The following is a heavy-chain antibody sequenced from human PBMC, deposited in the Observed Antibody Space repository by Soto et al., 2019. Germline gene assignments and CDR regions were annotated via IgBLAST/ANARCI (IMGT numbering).Heavy chain of an antibody. D-gene: IGHD5-12*01. V-gene: IGHV3-23*01. CDR3: AKMSPPPGYSGYDSDY. J-gene: IGHJ4*02. Sequence: GGSLRLSCAASGFTFSSYAMSWVRQAPGKGLEWVSAISGSGGSTYYADSVKGRFTISRDNSKNTLYLQMNSLRAEDTAVYYCAKMSPPPGYSGYDSDYWGQGTLVTVSS. CDR1: GFTFSSYA. CDR2: ISGSGGST.